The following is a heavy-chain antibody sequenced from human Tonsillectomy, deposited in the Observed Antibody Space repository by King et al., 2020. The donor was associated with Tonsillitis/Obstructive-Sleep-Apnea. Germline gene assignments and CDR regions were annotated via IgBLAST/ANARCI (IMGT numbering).Heavy chain of an antibody. CDR1: GYTFTSYG. V-gene: IGHV1-18*01. Sequence: VQLVESGAEVKKPGASVKVSCKASGYTFTSYGISWVRQAPGQGLEWMGWISAYNGNTNYAQKLQGRVTMTTDTSTSTAYMELRSLRSDDTAVYYCARDLARQDGIAVAGGYFDYWGQGTLVTVSS. J-gene: IGHJ4*02. CDR3: ARDLARQDGIAVAGGYFDY. D-gene: IGHD6-19*01. CDR2: ISAYNGNT.